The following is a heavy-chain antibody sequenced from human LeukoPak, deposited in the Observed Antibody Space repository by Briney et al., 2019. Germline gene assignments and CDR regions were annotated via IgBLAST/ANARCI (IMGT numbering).Heavy chain of an antibody. V-gene: IGHV3-74*01. D-gene: IGHD6-19*01. CDR3: ARAREAQWLVDY. J-gene: IGHJ4*02. CDR2: ISSDGSDT. CDR1: GFTFSHYW. Sequence: GGSLRLSCAASGFTFSHYWMHWVRQAPGKGLVWVSRISSDGSDTTYAYSVKGRFTISRDNAKNTVYLQMNSLSAEDTGVYYCARAREAQWLVDYWGQGTLVTVSS.